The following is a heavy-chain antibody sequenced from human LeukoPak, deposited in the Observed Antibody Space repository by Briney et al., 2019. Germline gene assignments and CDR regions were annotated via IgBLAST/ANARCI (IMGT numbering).Heavy chain of an antibody. CDR1: RDTFARCA. Sequence: SVKVSCKASRDTFARCAFSWVRQAPGQGLEWMGGIIPIDGTANFGQKFQGRVTITADESTSTAYMELSSLRSEDTAIYYCARDPGAPVRAFDVWGQGTMVTVSS. V-gene: IGHV1-69*13. D-gene: IGHD3-10*01. CDR3: ARDPGAPVRAFDV. J-gene: IGHJ3*01. CDR2: IIPIDGTA.